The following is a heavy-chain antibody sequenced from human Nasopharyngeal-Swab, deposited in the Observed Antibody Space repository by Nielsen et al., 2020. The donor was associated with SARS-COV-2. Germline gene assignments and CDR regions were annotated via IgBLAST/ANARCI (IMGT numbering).Heavy chain of an antibody. J-gene: IGHJ6*02. V-gene: IGHV3-9*01. CDR2: ISWNSGSI. CDR3: AKDCRGLRDYYGMDV. Sequence: WIRQPPGKGLEWVSGISWNSGSIGYADSVKGRFTISRDNAKNSLYLQMNSLRAEDTALYYCAKDCRGLRDYYGMDVWGQGTTVTVSS. D-gene: IGHD3-16*01.